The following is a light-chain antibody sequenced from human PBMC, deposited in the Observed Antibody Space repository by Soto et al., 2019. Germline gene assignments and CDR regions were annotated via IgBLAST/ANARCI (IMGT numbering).Light chain of an antibody. J-gene: IGLJ1*01. Sequence: VLTQPPSASGAPGQRVTISCSGSSSNIGSNYVYWYQQLPGTAPKLLIYSNNQRPSGVPDRFSGSKSGTSASLAISGLRSEDEAAYYCAAWDDSLSGPVFGTGTKVTVL. CDR3: AAWDDSLSGPV. CDR2: SNN. V-gene: IGLV1-47*02. CDR1: SSNIGSNY.